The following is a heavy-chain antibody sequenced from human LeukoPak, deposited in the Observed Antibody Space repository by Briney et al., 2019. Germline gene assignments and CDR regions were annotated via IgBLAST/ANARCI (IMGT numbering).Heavy chain of an antibody. CDR3: ATGVLLWFGELNV. V-gene: IGHV1-24*01. CDR2: FDPEDGET. D-gene: IGHD3-10*01. J-gene: IGHJ6*04. Sequence: ASVKVSCKVSGYTLTELSMHWVRQAPGKGREWMGGFDPEDGETIYAQKFQGRVTMTEDTSTDTAYMELSSLRSEDTAVYYCATGVLLWFGELNVWGKGTTVTVSS. CDR1: GYTLTELS.